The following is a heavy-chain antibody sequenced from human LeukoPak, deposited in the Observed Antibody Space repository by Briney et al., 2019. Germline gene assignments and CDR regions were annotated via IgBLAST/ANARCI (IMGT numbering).Heavy chain of an antibody. CDR3: ARGLRLTIFGRDNWFAP. J-gene: IGHJ5*02. V-gene: IGHV1-69*04. CDR2: IIPILAIA. D-gene: IGHD3-3*01. CDR1: GGTFSSYA. Sequence: SVKVSCKASGGTFSSYAISWVRQAPGQGLEWIGRIIPILAIANYAQKFHGRVTITADKSTSTAYMELSSLRSADTAVSYCARGLRLTIFGRDNWFAPWGQGTLVTVSS.